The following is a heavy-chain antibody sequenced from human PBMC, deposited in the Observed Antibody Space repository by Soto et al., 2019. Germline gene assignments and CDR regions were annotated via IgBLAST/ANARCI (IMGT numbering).Heavy chain of an antibody. CDR1: GGTFSSYA. J-gene: IGHJ3*02. CDR2: IIPIFGTA. Sequence: SVKVSCKASGGTFSSYAISWVRQAPGQGLEWMGGIIPIFGTANYAQKFQGRVTITVDESTSTAYMELSSLRSEDTAVYYCARANMVGATRGAFDIWGQGTMVTVSS. CDR3: ARANMVGATRGAFDI. V-gene: IGHV1-69*13. D-gene: IGHD1-26*01.